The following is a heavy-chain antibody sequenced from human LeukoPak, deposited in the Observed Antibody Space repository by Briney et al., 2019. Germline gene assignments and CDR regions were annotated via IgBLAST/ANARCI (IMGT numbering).Heavy chain of an antibody. D-gene: IGHD1-26*01. V-gene: IGHV1-24*01. Sequence: ASVKVSCKVSGYTLTELSMHWVRQAPGKGLEWMGGFDPEDGETIYAQKFQGRVTMTEDTSTDTAYMELSSLRSEDTAVYYYATAMYSSTHSEVGATVYFDYWGQGTLVTVSS. CDR2: FDPEDGET. CDR3: ATAMYSSTHSEVGATVYFDY. CDR1: GYTLTELS. J-gene: IGHJ4*02.